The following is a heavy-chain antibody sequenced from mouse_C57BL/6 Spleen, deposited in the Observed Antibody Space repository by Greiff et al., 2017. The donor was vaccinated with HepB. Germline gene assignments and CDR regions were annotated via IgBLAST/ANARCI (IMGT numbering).Heavy chain of an antibody. CDR2: ISYDGSN. Sequence: DVQLQESGPGLVKPSQSLSLTCSVTGYSITSGYYWNWIRQFPGNKLEWMGYISYDGSNNYNPSLKNRISITRDTSKNTFFLKLNSVTTEDTALYYCARDSYYYGSSYYFDYWGQGTTLTVSS. V-gene: IGHV3-6*01. CDR1: GYSITSGYY. CDR3: ARDSYYYGSSYYFDY. D-gene: IGHD1-1*01. J-gene: IGHJ2*01.